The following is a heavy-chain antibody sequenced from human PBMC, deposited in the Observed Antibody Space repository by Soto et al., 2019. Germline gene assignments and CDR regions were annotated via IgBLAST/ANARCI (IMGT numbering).Heavy chain of an antibody. D-gene: IGHD6-6*01. Sequence: GASVKVSCKASGYTFTSYGISWVRQAPGQGLEWMGWISAYNGNTNYAQKLQGRVTMTTDTSTSTAHMELRSLRSDDTAVYYCARDREGIAARQHYYYGMDVWGQGTTVTVSS. V-gene: IGHV1-18*01. CDR3: ARDREGIAARQHYYYGMDV. J-gene: IGHJ6*02. CDR1: GYTFTSYG. CDR2: ISAYNGNT.